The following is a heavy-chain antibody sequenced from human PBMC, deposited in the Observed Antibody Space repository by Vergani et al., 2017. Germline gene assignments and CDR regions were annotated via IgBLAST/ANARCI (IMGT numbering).Heavy chain of an antibody. CDR3: ARVMYRDEASTGYRLEGMDI. CDR1: GGSFNTYY. V-gene: IGHV4-59*13. CDR2: IYSTGST. Sequence: QVQLEESGPGLVKPSETLSLTCTVSGGSFNTYYWSWIRQSPGTGMEWSGYIYSTGSTNYNPSLNSRVTMSVDTSKNQFSLKLRSVTAADTAVYFCARVMYRDEASTGYRLEGMDIWGQGTTVTISS. D-gene: IGHD3-9*01. J-gene: IGHJ6*02.